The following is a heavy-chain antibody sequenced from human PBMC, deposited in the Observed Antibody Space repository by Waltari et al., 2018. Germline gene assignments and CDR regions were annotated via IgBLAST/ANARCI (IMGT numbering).Heavy chain of an antibody. D-gene: IGHD3-16*02. CDR1: GESFSGLY. CDR2: IYHDGST. Sequence: QVRLQQWGTGLLKPSETLSLTCAVYGESFSGLYWSWIRQPPGKGLEWIGEIYHDGSTNSNPSLKGRVTMSVDTSKNQFSLNLRSVTAADTAVYYCARAPFGGYDYVGGTYRYFYYYMDVWGKGTTVAVSS. CDR3: ARAPFGGYDYVGGTYRYFYYYMDV. V-gene: IGHV4-34*01. J-gene: IGHJ6*03.